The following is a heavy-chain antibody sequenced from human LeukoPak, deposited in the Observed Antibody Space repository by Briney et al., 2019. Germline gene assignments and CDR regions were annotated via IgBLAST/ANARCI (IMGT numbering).Heavy chain of an antibody. Sequence: GASVKVSCKASGYTFTSYGISWVRQAPGQGLEWMGWISAYNGNTNYAQKLQGRVTMTTDTSTSTAYMELSRLRSEDTAVYYCARDLDYGDDPQGAFDIWGQGTMVTVSS. CDR2: ISAYNGNT. CDR1: GYTFTSYG. CDR3: ARDLDYGDDPQGAFDI. D-gene: IGHD4-17*01. V-gene: IGHV1-18*01. J-gene: IGHJ3*02.